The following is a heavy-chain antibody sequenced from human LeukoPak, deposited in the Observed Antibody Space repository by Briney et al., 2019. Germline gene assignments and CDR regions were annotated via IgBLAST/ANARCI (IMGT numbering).Heavy chain of an antibody. CDR3: ARHSRSAPYSSSWDYYYYGMDV. D-gene: IGHD6-13*01. V-gene: IGHV4-39*01. CDR1: GGSISSSSYY. J-gene: IGHJ6*02. Sequence: SETLSLTCTVSGGSISSSSYYWGWIRQPPGKGLEWIGSTYYSGSTYYNPSLKSRVTISVDTSKNQFSLKLSSVTAADTAVYYCARHSRSAPYSSSWDYYYYGMDVWGQGTTVTVSS. CDR2: TYYSGST.